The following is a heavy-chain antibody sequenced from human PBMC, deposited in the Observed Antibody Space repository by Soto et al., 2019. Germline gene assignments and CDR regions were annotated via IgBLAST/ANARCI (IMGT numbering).Heavy chain of an antibody. CDR3: ARDLDILTGYYAFDI. J-gene: IGHJ3*02. CDR1: GFTFSDYY. D-gene: IGHD3-9*01. Sequence: GGSLRLSCAASGFTFSDYYMGWIRQAPGKGLEWVSYISSSSSYTNYADSVKGRFTISRDNAKNSLYLQMNSLRAEDTAVYYCARDLDILTGYYAFDIWGQGTMVTVSS. V-gene: IGHV3-11*06. CDR2: ISSSSSYT.